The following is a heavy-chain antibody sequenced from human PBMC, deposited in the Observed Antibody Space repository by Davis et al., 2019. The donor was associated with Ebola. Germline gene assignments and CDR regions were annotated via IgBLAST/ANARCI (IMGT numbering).Heavy chain of an antibody. CDR1: SGSVNSNVYS. V-gene: IGHV4-61*08. D-gene: IGHD1-26*01. Sequence: MPGGSLRLSCTVASGSVNSNVYSWNWIRQSPEKGLAWIGFIYNRGTTNYNPSLNSRVTISKDTSRNQFSLELRSVTAADTAVYYCAALFSGSYLAYVDVWGKGTTVTVS. CDR3: AALFSGSYLAYVDV. J-gene: IGHJ6*03. CDR2: IYNRGTT.